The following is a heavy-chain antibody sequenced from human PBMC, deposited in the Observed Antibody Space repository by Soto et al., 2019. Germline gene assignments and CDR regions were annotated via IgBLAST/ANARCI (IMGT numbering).Heavy chain of an antibody. CDR3: ARASSGAAFDI. Sequence: PSETLSLTFSVSGGSISSSSYNWCSILQPPGKGLEWSGSIYYSGSTYYNPSLRSRVTISVDTSKNQFYLKLSSVTAADTAVYYCARASSGAAFDIWGQGTMVTVSS. CDR2: IYYSGST. CDR1: GGSISSSSYN. V-gene: IGHV4-39*01. D-gene: IGHD6-6*01. J-gene: IGHJ3*02.